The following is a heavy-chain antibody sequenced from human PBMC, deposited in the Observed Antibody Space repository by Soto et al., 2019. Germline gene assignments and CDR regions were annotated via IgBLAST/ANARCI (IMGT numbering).Heavy chain of an antibody. J-gene: IGHJ6*02. CDR2: INPNSGGT. CDR3: ARVDLFDGMDV. CDR1: GYTLTGYY. D-gene: IGHD3-10*02. Sequence: ASVKVSCKASGYTLTGYYMHWVRQAPGQGLEWMGWINPNSGGTNYAQKFQGWVTMTRETSISTAYMELSRLRSDDTAVYYCARVDLFDGMDVCGQGTTVTVSS. V-gene: IGHV1-2*04.